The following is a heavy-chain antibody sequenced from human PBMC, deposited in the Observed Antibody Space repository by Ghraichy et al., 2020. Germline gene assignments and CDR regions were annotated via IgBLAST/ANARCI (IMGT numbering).Heavy chain of an antibody. Sequence: SETLSLTCTVSGGSISSGGYYWSWIRQHPGKGLEWIGYIYYSGSTYYNPSLKSRVTISVDTSKNQFSLKLSSVTAADTAVYYCARDCAVPAARGHYYYYYMDVWGKGTTVTVSS. V-gene: IGHV4-31*03. D-gene: IGHD2-2*01. CDR2: IYYSGST. J-gene: IGHJ6*03. CDR3: ARDCAVPAARGHYYYYYMDV. CDR1: GGSISSGGYY.